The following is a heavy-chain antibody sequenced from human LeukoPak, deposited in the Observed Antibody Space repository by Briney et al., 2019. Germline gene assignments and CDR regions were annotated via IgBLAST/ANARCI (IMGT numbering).Heavy chain of an antibody. V-gene: IGHV4-59*08. CDR1: GASISSHY. D-gene: IGHD2-8*02. J-gene: IGHJ4*02. CDR2: LYYSGNT. CDR3: ARLVPPLYCLDY. Sequence: NPSETLSLTCNVSGASISSHYWSWIRQSPGKGLEWIGDLYYSGNTNYNPSLKSRVTLSVDTSNNHFSLRLRSVTAADTAFYFCARLVPPLYCLDYWGQGTLVTVSS.